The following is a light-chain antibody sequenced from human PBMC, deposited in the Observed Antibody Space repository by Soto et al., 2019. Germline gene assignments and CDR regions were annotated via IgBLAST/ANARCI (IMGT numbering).Light chain of an antibody. J-gene: IGLJ1*01. CDR2: EVS. CDR3: NSYAGSNVYV. V-gene: IGLV2-8*01. CDR1: NSDVGGYNY. Sequence: QSVLTQPPSASGSPGQSVTISCTGTNSDVGGYNYVSWYQQHPGKAPKLMIYEVSKRPSGVPDRFSGSKSGNTASLTVSGLQAEDEADYYCNSYAGSNVYVFGTGTKVTVL.